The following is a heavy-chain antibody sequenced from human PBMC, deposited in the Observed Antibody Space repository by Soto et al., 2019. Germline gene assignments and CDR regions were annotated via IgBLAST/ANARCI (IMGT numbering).Heavy chain of an antibody. CDR1: GDSITNYY. CDR2: IYYTGST. J-gene: IGHJ5*02. CDR3: ARDSRVPT. V-gene: IGHV4-59*01. Sequence: SETMSLTCTVSGDSITNYYWSWIRQPPGKGLEWVGNIYYTGSTNYNPSLKSRVTISIDTSKNQFSLRLSSVTAADTAVYYCARDSRVPTWGQGTLVTVSS.